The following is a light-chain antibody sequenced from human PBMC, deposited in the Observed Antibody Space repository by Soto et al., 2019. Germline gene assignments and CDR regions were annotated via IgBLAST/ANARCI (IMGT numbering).Light chain of an antibody. CDR1: QSVSSSY. J-gene: IGKJ1*01. CDR3: QQYGSSPWT. CDR2: GAS. V-gene: IGKV3-20*01. Sequence: EIVLTQSPGTLSLSPGERATLSCRASQSVSSSYLAWYQQKPGQAPRPLIYGASSRAIGFPDRFSGSGSGTDFTVNISRLEPEDFAVYYCQQYGSSPWTFGQGTKVEIK.